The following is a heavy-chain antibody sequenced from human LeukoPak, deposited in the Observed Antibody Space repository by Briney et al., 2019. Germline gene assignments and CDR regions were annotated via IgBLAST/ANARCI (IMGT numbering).Heavy chain of an antibody. Sequence: GASVKVSCKASGYTFTSTGICWVRQAPGQGLEWMGWVSAYNGNTNYAQKFRGRVTMTIDTSTNTAYMELRSLRSDDTAVYYCASSPDSSGWYGPPPNWFDPWGQGTLVTVSS. D-gene: IGHD6-19*01. CDR3: ASSPDSSGWYGPPPNWFDP. V-gene: IGHV1-18*01. J-gene: IGHJ5*02. CDR1: GYTFTSTG. CDR2: VSAYNGNT.